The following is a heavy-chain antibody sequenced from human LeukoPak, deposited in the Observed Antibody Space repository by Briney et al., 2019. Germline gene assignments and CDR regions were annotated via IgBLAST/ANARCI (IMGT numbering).Heavy chain of an antibody. CDR2: ISWNSGSI. Sequence: PGGSLRLSCAASGFTFDDYAMHWVRQAPGKGLEWVSGISWNSGSIGYADSVKGRFTISRDNAKNSLYLQMNSLRAEDTAVYYCARDVVGCSGGSCYSAFYFDYWGQGTLVTVSS. CDR1: GFTFDDYA. V-gene: IGHV3-9*01. D-gene: IGHD2-15*01. J-gene: IGHJ4*02. CDR3: ARDVVGCSGGSCYSAFYFDY.